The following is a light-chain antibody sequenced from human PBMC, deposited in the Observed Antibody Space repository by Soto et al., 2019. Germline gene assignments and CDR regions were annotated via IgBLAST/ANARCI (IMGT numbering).Light chain of an antibody. J-gene: IGLJ2*01. CDR2: SNN. Sequence: QSVLTQPPSASGTPGQRITISCSGSSSNIGSHTVNWHQQVPGTAPKLLIYSNNERPSGVPDRFSGSKSGTSASLAISGLQSGDEADYYCCSYTSSTTPLFGGGTKLTVL. CDR1: SSNIGSHT. V-gene: IGLV1-44*01. CDR3: CSYTSSTTPL.